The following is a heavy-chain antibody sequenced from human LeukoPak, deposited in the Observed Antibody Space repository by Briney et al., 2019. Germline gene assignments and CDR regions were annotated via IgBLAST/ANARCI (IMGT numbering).Heavy chain of an antibody. J-gene: IGHJ4*02. Sequence: GRSLRLSCAASGFTFSSYAMHWVRQSLGKGLEWVAVMSYDGFNKYYADSVKGRFTISRDNSKNTLYLQMDSLRAEDTAVYYCAKTKGYSYGYYFDYWGQGTLVTVSS. CDR1: GFTFSSYA. CDR3: AKTKGYSYGYYFDY. D-gene: IGHD5-18*01. CDR2: MSYDGFNK. V-gene: IGHV3-30*18.